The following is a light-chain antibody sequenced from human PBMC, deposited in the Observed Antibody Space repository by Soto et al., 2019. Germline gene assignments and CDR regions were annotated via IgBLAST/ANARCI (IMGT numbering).Light chain of an antibody. J-gene: IGLJ1*01. V-gene: IGLV8-61*01. CDR3: VLYMGSGISV. CDR1: SGSVSTSYY. Sequence: QAVVTQEPSFPVSPGGTVTLTCGLSSGSVSTSYYPSWYQQTPGQAPRTLIYSTNTRSSGVPDRFSGSILGNKAALTITWAQADDESDYYCVLYMGSGISVFGTGTQLTVL. CDR2: STN.